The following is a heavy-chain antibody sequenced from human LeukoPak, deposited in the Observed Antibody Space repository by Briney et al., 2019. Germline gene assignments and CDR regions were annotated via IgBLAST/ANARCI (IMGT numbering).Heavy chain of an antibody. Sequence: ASVTVSCKASGYTFTGYYLHWVRQAPGQGLEWMGCVNPNSGDTNYAQKFQGSVTMTRDTSISTVYMELSSLTSDDTAVYYCARGRFSGYGADWGQGTLVTVSS. CDR1: GYTFTGYY. D-gene: IGHD5-12*01. V-gene: IGHV1-2*02. CDR3: ARGRFSGYGAD. CDR2: VNPNSGDT. J-gene: IGHJ4*02.